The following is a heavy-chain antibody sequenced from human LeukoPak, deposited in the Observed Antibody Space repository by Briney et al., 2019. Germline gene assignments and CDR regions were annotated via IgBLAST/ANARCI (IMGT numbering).Heavy chain of an antibody. J-gene: IGHJ3*02. Sequence: GQSLKISCKGSGYSFSSYWISWVRQMPGKGLEWMGRIDPSDSHSNYSPSFQGHVTISADKSISTAYPQWSSLKASDTAMYYCARTSNNNAFDIWGQGTMVTVSS. CDR2: IDPSDSHS. CDR1: GYSFSSYW. CDR3: ARTSNNNAFDI. D-gene: IGHD1-14*01. V-gene: IGHV5-10-1*01.